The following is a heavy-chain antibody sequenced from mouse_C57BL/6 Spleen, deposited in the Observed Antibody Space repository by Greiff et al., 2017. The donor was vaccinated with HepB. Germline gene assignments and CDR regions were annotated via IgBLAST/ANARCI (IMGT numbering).Heavy chain of an antibody. CDR1: GYTFTDYY. V-gene: IGHV1-76*01. J-gene: IGHJ1*03. CDR3: ARGRGYFDV. Sequence: VKLQESGAELVRPGASVKLSCKASGYTFTDYYINWVKQRPGQGLEWIARIYPGSGNTYYNEKFKGKATLTAEKSSSTAYMQLSSLTSEDSAVYFCARGRGYFDVWGTGTTVTVSS. CDR2: IYPGSGNT.